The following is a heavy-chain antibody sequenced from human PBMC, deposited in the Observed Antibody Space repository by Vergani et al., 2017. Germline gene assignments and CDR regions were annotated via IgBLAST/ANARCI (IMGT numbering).Heavy chain of an antibody. D-gene: IGHD6-19*01. V-gene: IGHV1-2*02. CDR2: INPNSGGT. J-gene: IGHJ4*02. Sequence: QVQLVQSGSELKKPGASVKVSCKASGYTFTGYYMHWVRQAPGQGLEWMGWINPNSGGTNYAQKFHGRVTMTRDTSISTAYMERSRLSSDDTAVYYCARVGYSSGWYRPYYFDDWGQGTLVTVSS. CDR1: GYTFTGYY. CDR3: ARVGYSSGWYRPYYFDD.